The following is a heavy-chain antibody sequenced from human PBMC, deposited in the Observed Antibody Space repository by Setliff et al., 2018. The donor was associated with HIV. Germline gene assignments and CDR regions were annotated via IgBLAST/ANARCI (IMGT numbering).Heavy chain of an antibody. Sequence: PSETLSLTCAVYGGSFSGYYWTWIRQPPGKGLEWIGEINHSGSTNYNPSLKSRVSMSVDTSKNQFSLRLSSVTAAVTAVFYCARASTGYSSIWYRNGLTYYNYMDVWGRGTKVTVSS. V-gene: IGHV4-34*01. CDR3: ARASTGYSSIWYRNGLTYYNYMDV. J-gene: IGHJ6*03. CDR2: INHSGST. CDR1: GGSFSGYY. D-gene: IGHD6-13*01.